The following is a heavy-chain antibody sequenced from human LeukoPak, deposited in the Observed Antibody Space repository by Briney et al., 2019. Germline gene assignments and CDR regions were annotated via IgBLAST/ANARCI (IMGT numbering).Heavy chain of an antibody. V-gene: IGHV3-74*01. CDR3: ARGDSQRWDNKRGYDY. CDR1: GFPFSSYW. D-gene: IGHD1/OR15-1a*01. Sequence: GGSLILSCAASGFPFSSYWMHWVRQAPGKGLVWVSRVNSDVSSTNYADSVKGRFSITRDSSKNMVYLQMNTLTAEDTAVYYCARGDSQRWDNKRGYDYWGQGTLVTVSS. J-gene: IGHJ4*02. CDR2: VNSDVSST.